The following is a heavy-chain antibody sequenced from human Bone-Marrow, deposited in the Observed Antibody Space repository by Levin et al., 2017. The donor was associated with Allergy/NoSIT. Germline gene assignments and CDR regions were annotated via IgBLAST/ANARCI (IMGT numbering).Heavy chain of an antibody. V-gene: IGHV4-30-4*01. D-gene: IGHD6-13*01. CDR3: ARVEAAAELWYFDL. Sequence: SETLSLTCTVSGGSISSGDYYWSWIRQPPGKGLEWIGYIYYSGSTYYNPSLKSRVTISVDTSKNQFSLKLSSVTAADTAVYYCARVEAAAELWYFDLWGRGTLVTVSS. CDR1: GGSISSGDYY. CDR2: IYYSGST. J-gene: IGHJ2*01.